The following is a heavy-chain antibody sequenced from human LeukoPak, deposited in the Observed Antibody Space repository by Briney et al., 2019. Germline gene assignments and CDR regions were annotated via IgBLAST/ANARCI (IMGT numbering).Heavy chain of an antibody. CDR2: INHSGST. Sequence: SETLSLTCAVYGGSFSGYYWSWIRQPPGKGLEWIGEINHSGSTNYNPSLKSRVTISVDTSKNQFSLKLSSVTAADTAVYYCARDRLYSSSSEDYWGQGTLVTVSS. V-gene: IGHV4-34*01. CDR1: GGSFSGYY. J-gene: IGHJ4*02. CDR3: ARDRLYSSSSEDY. D-gene: IGHD6-6*01.